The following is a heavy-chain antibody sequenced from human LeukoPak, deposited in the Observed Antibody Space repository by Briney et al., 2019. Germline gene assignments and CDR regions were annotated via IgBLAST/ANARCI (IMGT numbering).Heavy chain of an antibody. V-gene: IGHV3-21*01. CDR3: ARAYCGGDCCAFDI. CDR2: ISSSSSYI. D-gene: IGHD2-21*02. CDR1: GFTFSSYS. Sequence: GGSLRLSCGASGFTFSSYSMNWVRQAPGKGLEWVSSISSSSSYIYYADSVKGRFTISRDNAKNSLYLQMNSLRAEDTAVYYCARAYCGGDCCAFDIWGQGTMVTVSS. J-gene: IGHJ3*02.